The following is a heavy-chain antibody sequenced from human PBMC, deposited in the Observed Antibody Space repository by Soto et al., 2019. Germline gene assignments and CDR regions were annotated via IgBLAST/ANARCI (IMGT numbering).Heavy chain of an antibody. V-gene: IGHV1-2*02. CDR1: GYTFTDYY. CDR3: ARRKGDDYDSSGYHYYFDY. J-gene: IGHJ4*02. CDR2: INPNSGGT. Sequence: QVQLVQSGAAVKKPGDSVKVSCKASGYTFTDYYVHWVRQAPGQGLEWMGWINPNSGGTKSAQKFQGRVTMTRDTSISTAYMELSRLRSDDTAVYYCARRKGDDYDSSGYHYYFDYWGQGTLVTVSS. D-gene: IGHD3-22*01.